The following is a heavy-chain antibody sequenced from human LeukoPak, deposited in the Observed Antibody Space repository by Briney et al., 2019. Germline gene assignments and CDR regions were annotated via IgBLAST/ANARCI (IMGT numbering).Heavy chain of an antibody. Sequence: GGSLRLSCAASGFTFSSYSLNWVRQAPGKGLEWVSLISWDGGSTYYADSVKGRFTISRDNSKNSLYLQMNSLRTEDTALYYCAKGKELRSYYYYMDVWGKGTTVTVSS. CDR2: ISWDGGST. V-gene: IGHV3-43*01. J-gene: IGHJ6*03. CDR1: GFTFSSYS. D-gene: IGHD1-7*01. CDR3: AKGKELRSYYYYMDV.